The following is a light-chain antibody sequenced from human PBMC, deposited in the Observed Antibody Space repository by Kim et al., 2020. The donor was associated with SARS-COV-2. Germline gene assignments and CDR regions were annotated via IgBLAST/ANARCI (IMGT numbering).Light chain of an antibody. V-gene: IGKV3-15*01. J-gene: IGKJ1*01. CDR3: QQYSDWPLA. CDR1: QSVSSS. Sequence: EIVMTQSPATLSLSPGDRATLSCRASQSVSSSLAWYQQRPGQAPRLLMYGASTRATGIPARFSGGGSGTEFTLTISSLQSEDFAVYYCQQYSDWPLAFGQGTKVDIK. CDR2: GAS.